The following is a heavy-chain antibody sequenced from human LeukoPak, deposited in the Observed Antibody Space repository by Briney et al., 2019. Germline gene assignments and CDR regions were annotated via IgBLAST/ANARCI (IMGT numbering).Heavy chain of an antibody. D-gene: IGHD3-10*01. Sequence: GESLKISCEGFGFDFTSYWIGWVRQMPGKGLEWMGIIYPGDSDTRYSPSFQGQVTISADKSISTAYLQWSSLKASDTAMYYCARRRYYGSGSYAPFDYWGQGTLVTVSS. V-gene: IGHV5-51*01. CDR1: GFDFTSYW. J-gene: IGHJ4*02. CDR2: IYPGDSDT. CDR3: ARRRYYGSGSYAPFDY.